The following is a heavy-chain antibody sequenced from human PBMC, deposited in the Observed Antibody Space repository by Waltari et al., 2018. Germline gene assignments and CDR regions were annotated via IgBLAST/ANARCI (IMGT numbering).Heavy chain of an antibody. D-gene: IGHD6-13*01. V-gene: IGHV4-34*01. Sequence: QVQLQQWGAGLLKPSETLSLTCAVYGGSFSGYYWSWIRQPPGQGLEWIGEINHSGSTNYNPSLKSRVTISVDTSKNQFSLKLSSVTAADTAVYYCAREGSSSWYFRPGKYYFDYWGQGTLVTVSS. CDR1: GGSFSGYY. CDR2: INHSGST. J-gene: IGHJ4*02. CDR3: AREGSSSWYFRPGKYYFDY.